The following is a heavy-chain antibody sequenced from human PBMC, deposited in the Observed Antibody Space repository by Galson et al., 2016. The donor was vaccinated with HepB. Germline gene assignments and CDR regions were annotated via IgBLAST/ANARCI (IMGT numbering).Heavy chain of an antibody. Sequence: SLRLSCAASGFTLSDYAMSWVRQAPGKGLQWVSTIRGTGVTTRYADSVKGRFTISRDNSKNTLYLQMSSLRAEDTAMYYCAKATPYYDVLTGFFVYYSDYWGHGTLVTVSS. V-gene: IGHV3-23*01. J-gene: IGHJ4*01. CDR3: AKATPYYDVLTGFFVYYSDY. CDR2: IRGTGVTT. CDR1: GFTLSDYA. D-gene: IGHD3-9*01.